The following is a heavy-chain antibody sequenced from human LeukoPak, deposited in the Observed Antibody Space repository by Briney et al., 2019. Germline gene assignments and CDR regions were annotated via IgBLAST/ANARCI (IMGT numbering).Heavy chain of an antibody. CDR1: GGSISSYY. CDR2: IYSSGST. Sequence: SETLSLTCSVSGGSISSYYWSWIRQPAGKGLEWIGRIYSSGSTNYNPSLESRVTMSVDTSKNQFSLKLSSVTAADTAVYYCAREASGSGSYYPIDYWGQGTLVTVSS. CDR3: AREASGSGSYYPIDY. J-gene: IGHJ4*02. V-gene: IGHV4-4*07. D-gene: IGHD3-10*01.